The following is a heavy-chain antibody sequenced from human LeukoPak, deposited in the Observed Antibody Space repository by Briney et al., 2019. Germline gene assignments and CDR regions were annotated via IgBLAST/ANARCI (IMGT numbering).Heavy chain of an antibody. V-gene: IGHV3-48*01. Sequence: GGSLRLSCAASGFTFSSYSMKWVRQAPGKGLEWVSYIRSSSNIIYYADSVKGRFTISRDNAKNSLYLQMNSLRAEDTAVYYCARVAVGAIYEAVPQYYYHYMDVWGKGTTVTVSS. CDR3: ARVAVGAIYEAVPQYYYHYMDV. D-gene: IGHD3-3*01. CDR2: IRSSSNII. CDR1: GFTFSSYS. J-gene: IGHJ6*03.